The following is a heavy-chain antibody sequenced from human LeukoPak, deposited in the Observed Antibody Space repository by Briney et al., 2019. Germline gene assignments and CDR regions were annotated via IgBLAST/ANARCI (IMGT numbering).Heavy chain of an antibody. CDR2: IFYTGNA. V-gene: IGHV4-59*12. J-gene: IGHJ4*02. CDR3: ARDRSYADY. Sequence: SETLSLTCTVTGGSISGYHWNWIRQSPGKGLEWISNIFYTGNADYNPSLKSRVTISINTSKNEISLILRSVTAADTAVYYCARDRSYADYWGQGTLVTVSS. CDR1: GGSISGYH. D-gene: IGHD3-16*01.